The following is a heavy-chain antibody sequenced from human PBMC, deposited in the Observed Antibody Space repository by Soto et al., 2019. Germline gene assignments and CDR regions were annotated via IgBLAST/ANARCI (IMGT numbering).Heavy chain of an antibody. CDR2: ISGGGGTT. CDR3: AKDGVTKNPFFDY. Sequence: EVQLLESGGGLVQPGGSLRLSCVASGFSFSSYAMSWVRQAPGQGLEWVSGISGGGGTTYYADSVKGRLTISRDTSNDTLALQLNSLRAADTAIYYCAKDGVTKNPFFDYWGQGTLVTVSS. J-gene: IGHJ4*02. CDR1: GFSFSSYA. D-gene: IGHD2-8*01. V-gene: IGHV3-23*01.